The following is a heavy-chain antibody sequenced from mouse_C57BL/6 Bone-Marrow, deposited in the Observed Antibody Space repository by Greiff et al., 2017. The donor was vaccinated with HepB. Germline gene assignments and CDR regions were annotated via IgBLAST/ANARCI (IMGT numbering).Heavy chain of an antibody. CDR1: GYTFTSYW. CDR3: VYDGYYEAWFAY. V-gene: IGHV1-64*01. CDR2: IHPNSGST. D-gene: IGHD2-3*01. Sequence: QVQLQQPGAELVKPGASVKLSCKASGYTFTSYWMHWVKQRPGQGLEWIGMIHPNSGSTNYNEKFKSKATLTVDKSSSTAYMQLSSLTSEDSAVYYCVYDGYYEAWFAYWGQGTLVTVSA. J-gene: IGHJ3*01.